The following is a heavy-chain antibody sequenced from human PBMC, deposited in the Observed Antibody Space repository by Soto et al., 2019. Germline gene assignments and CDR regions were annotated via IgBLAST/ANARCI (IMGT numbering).Heavy chain of an antibody. CDR3: ARHSGYNYVFDY. CDR1: GYTFTGYY. D-gene: IGHD5-12*01. V-gene: IGHV1-2*02. Sequence: ASVKVSCKASGYTFTGYYIHWVRQAPGQGLEWMGWINPNSGGTHYAQMFQGRVTMTRDTSISTAYMELSRLRSDDTAVYYCARHSGYNYVFDYWGQGHLVTVSS. J-gene: IGHJ4*02. CDR2: INPNSGGT.